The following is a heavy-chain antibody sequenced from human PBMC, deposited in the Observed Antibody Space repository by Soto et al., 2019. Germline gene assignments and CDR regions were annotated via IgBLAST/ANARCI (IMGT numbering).Heavy chain of an antibody. J-gene: IGHJ6*02. CDR2: IYPYDSEI. CDR1: GYSFTNYW. CDR3: ARHRRRREGSYYYGMDV. V-gene: IGHV5-51*01. D-gene: IGHD1-26*01. Sequence: PGESLKISCNGSGYSFTNYWICWVRQMPGKGLEWMGIIYPYDSEITYSPSFQGQVTISADISISTAYLRWSGLKASDTAVYYCARHRRRREGSYYYGMDVWGQGTTVTVSS.